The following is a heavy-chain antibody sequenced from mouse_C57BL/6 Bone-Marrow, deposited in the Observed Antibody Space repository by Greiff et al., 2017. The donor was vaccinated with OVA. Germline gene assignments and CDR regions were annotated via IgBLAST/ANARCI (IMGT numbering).Heavy chain of an antibody. CDR3: ARWGWLGAMDY. Sequence: QVQLQQPGAELVRPGSSVKLSCKASGYTFTSYWMDWVKQRPGQGLEWIGNIYPSDSENHYNQKFKDKATLTVDKSSSTAYMQLSSLTSEDSAVYYCARWGWLGAMDYWGQGTSVTVSS. CDR1: GYTFTSYW. V-gene: IGHV1-61*01. D-gene: IGHD2-3*01. CDR2: IYPSDSEN. J-gene: IGHJ4*01.